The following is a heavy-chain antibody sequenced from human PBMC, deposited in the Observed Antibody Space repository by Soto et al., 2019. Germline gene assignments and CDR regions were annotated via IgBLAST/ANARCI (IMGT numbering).Heavy chain of an antibody. D-gene: IGHD3-10*01. V-gene: IGHV4-59*01. J-gene: IGHJ4*02. CDR2: IYYSGST. CDR1: GGSISSYY. Sequence: SLTCTVSGGSISSYYWSWIRQPPGKGLEWIGYIYYSGSTNYNPSLKSRVTISVDTSKNQFSLKLSSVTAADTAVYYCAREINHHLWFGSRTGDYYFDYWGQGTLVTVSS. CDR3: AREINHHLWFGSRTGDYYFDY.